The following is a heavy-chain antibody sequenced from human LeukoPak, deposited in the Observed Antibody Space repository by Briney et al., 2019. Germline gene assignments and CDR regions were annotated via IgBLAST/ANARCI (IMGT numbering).Heavy chain of an antibody. CDR3: AKGGDDSSGYYRLAYFDY. J-gene: IGHJ4*02. CDR2: IKQDGSEK. V-gene: IGHV3-7*03. Sequence: GGSLRLSCAASGFTLSSYWMSWVRQAPGKGLEWVANIKQDGSEKYYVDSVKGRFTISRDNAKNSLYLQMNSLRAEDTALYYCAKGGDDSSGYYRLAYFDYWGQGTLVTVSS. CDR1: GFTLSSYW. D-gene: IGHD3-22*01.